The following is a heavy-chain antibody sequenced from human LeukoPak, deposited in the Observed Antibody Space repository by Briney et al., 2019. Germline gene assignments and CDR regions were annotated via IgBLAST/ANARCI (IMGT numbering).Heavy chain of an antibody. Sequence: ASVKVSCKTSGYTSTANYMQWVRQAPGQGLEWMGWLNPSSGATKYAQKFQGRVTMTRDTSINTAYMELNRLTSDDTAVYYCARYRCKTTSGCEDTDAFDTWGQGTMVTVSS. D-gene: IGHD2/OR15-2a*01. V-gene: IGHV1-2*02. CDR2: LNPSSGAT. J-gene: IGHJ3*02. CDR1: GYTSTANY. CDR3: ARYRCKTTSGCEDTDAFDT.